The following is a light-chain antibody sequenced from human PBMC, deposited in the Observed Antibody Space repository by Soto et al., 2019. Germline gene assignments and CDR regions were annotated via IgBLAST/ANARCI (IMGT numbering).Light chain of an antibody. Sequence: QSALTQPPSASGSPGQSVTISCTGTSSDVGGYNYVSWYQQHPGKAPKLMIYDVSQRPSGVPDRFSGSKSGNTASLTVSGLQAEDEADYSCSPYAGAHIVFGTGTKLTVL. CDR2: DVS. CDR3: SPYAGAHIV. V-gene: IGLV2-8*01. J-gene: IGLJ1*01. CDR1: SSDVGGYNY.